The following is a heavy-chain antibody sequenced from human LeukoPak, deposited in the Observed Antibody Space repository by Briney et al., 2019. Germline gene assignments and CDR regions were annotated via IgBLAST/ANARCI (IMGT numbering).Heavy chain of an antibody. CDR3: ASQWLPYYYYYGMDV. CDR2: IIPIFGTA. V-gene: IGHV1-69*13. D-gene: IGHD3-22*01. CDR1: GGTFSSYA. J-gene: IGHJ6*02. Sequence: SVKVSCKASGGTFSSYAISWVRQAPGQGLEWMGGIIPIFGTANYAQKFQGRVTITADESTSTAYMELSSLRSEDTAVYYCASQWLPYYYYYGMDVWGQGPRSPSP.